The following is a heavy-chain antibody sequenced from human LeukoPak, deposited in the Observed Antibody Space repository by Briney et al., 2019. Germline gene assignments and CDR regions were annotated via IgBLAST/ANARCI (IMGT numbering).Heavy chain of an antibody. CDR2: IYYSGST. V-gene: IGHV4-59*01. CDR1: GGSISSYY. J-gene: IGHJ4*02. CDR3: AREGDSSGSFDY. D-gene: IGHD6-19*01. Sequence: SETLSLTCTASGGSISSYYWSWIRQPPGKGLEWIGYIYYSGSTNYNPSLKSRVTISVDTSKNQFSLKLSSVTAADTAVYYCAREGDSSGSFDYWGQGTLVTVSS.